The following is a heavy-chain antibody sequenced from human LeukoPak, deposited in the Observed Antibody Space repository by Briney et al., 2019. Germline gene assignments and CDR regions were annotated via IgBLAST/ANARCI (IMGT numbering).Heavy chain of an antibody. CDR1: GYSFTSYW. D-gene: IGHD4-17*01. J-gene: IGHJ5*02. Sequence: GEALQISFKGSGYSFTSYWIAWVRQMPGKGLEWMGIIYPGDSDTRYSPSFQGQVTFAVDKTISTVYLQWSSLKASDTAMYYCARRRERLDYGDYDPWGQGTLVTVSS. CDR2: IYPGDSDT. CDR3: ARRRERLDYGDYDP. V-gene: IGHV5-51*01.